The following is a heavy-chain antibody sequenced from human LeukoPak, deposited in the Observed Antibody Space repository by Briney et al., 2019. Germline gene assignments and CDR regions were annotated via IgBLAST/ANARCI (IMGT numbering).Heavy chain of an antibody. D-gene: IGHD4-17*01. Sequence: PGGSLRLSCAASGFTFSSYGMSWVRQAPGKGLEWVSAISGSGGSTYYADSVKGRFTISRDNSKNTLYLQMNSLRAEDTAVYYCAKVFTVTGYYMDVWGKGTTVTISS. CDR3: AKVFTVTGYYMDV. CDR1: GFTFSSYG. V-gene: IGHV3-23*01. CDR2: ISGSGGST. J-gene: IGHJ6*03.